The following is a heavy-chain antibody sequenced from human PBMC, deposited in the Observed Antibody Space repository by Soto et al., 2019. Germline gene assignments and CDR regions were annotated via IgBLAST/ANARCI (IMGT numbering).Heavy chain of an antibody. V-gene: IGHV3-23*01. D-gene: IGHD3-10*01. CDR2: ISSSGSDT. CDR3: AKADYYGSGSYIFDF. J-gene: IGHJ4*02. Sequence: EVQLLESGGGLVQPGGSLRLSCAASGFTFSSHAMSWVRQAPGKGLEWVSTISSSGSDTYHADSVKGRFTISRDNSKNTLYLQMNRLRAEDTAVYFCAKADYYGSGSYIFDFWGQGTLVTVSS. CDR1: GFTFSSHA.